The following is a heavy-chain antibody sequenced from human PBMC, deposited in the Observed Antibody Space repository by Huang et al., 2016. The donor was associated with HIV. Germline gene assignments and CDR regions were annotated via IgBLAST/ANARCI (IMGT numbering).Heavy chain of an antibody. J-gene: IGHJ3*01. CDR1: GGSVNSGYYY. V-gene: IGHV4-39*01. CDR2: VFDGGNT. D-gene: IGHD3-16*01. CDR3: ARLPFDYVWGTQRQTALDELDV. Sequence: QLQLQESGPGLVRPSETLSLTCSVSGGSVNSGYYYWGWIRQPPGKGLEWIASVFDGGNTVYNPSLKSGVSMSVDTSKKRFSLNLSAVTAADTAVYFCARLPFDYVWGTQRQTALDELDVWGQGTMVTVSS.